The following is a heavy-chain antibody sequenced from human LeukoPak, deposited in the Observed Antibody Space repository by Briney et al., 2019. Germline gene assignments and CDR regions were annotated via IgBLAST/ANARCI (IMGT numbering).Heavy chain of an antibody. D-gene: IGHD2-15*01. Sequence: ASVKPSCKASGYTFTTFGITWVRHAPGQGLEWIGWISTYNGNTNHAHHPQGRVTMTTDTPTRTVYMEMRSLTSDDSAVYYCARVGTDCSDGNCYWGEGTLVTVSS. CDR2: ISTYNGNT. J-gene: IGHJ4*02. CDR1: GYTFTTFG. V-gene: IGHV1-18*01. CDR3: ARVGTDCSDGNCY.